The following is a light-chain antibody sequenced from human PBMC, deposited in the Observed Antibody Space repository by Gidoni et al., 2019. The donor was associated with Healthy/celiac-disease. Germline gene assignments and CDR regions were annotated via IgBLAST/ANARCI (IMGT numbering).Light chain of an antibody. Sequence: AIRITPSPSSLSASTGDRVTITCRASQGISSYLAWYQQKPGKAPKLLIYAASTLQSGVPSRFSGSGSGTDFTLTISCLQSEDFATYYCQQYYSYPITFGPGTKVDIK. CDR3: QQYYSYPIT. V-gene: IGKV1-8*01. J-gene: IGKJ3*01. CDR2: AAS. CDR1: QGISSY.